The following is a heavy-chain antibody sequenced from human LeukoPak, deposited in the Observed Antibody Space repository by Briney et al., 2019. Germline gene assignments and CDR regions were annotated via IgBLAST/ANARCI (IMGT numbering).Heavy chain of an antibody. D-gene: IGHD3-9*01. CDR1: GFTFSSYG. J-gene: IGHJ4*02. V-gene: IGHV3-30*02. CDR3: AKLLRSPGYYPTWVDY. CDR2: IRYDGSNK. Sequence: QPGGSLRLSCAASGFTFSSYGMHWVRQAPGKGLEWVAFIRYDGSNKYYADSVKGRFTISRDNSKNTLYLQMNSLRAEDTAVYYCAKLLRSPGYYPTWVDYWGQGTLVTVSS.